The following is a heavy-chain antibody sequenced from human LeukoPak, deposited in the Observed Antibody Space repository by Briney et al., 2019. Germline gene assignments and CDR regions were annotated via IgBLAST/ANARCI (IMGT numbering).Heavy chain of an antibody. Sequence: GESLKISCKGSGYSFTSYWIGWVRQMPGKGLEWMGIIYPGDSDTRYSPSFQGQVTISADKSISTAYLQWSSLKASDTAMYYFARTNYDILTGYPNWFDPWGQGTLVTVSS. J-gene: IGHJ5*02. CDR1: GYSFTSYW. V-gene: IGHV5-51*01. D-gene: IGHD3-9*01. CDR3: ARTNYDILTGYPNWFDP. CDR2: IYPGDSDT.